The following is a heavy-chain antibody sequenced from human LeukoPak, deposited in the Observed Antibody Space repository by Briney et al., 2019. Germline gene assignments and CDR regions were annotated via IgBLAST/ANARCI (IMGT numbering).Heavy chain of an antibody. CDR3: ARDLSLSSTPHLDY. V-gene: IGHV3-7*03. CDR1: GFTFSSYW. J-gene: IGHJ4*02. Sequence: GGSLRLSCAASGFTFSSYWMSWVRQAPGKGLEWVANIKQDGSEKYYVDSVKGRFTISRDNAKNSLYLQMNSLRAEDTAVYYCARDLSLSSTPHLDYWGQGTLVTVSS. D-gene: IGHD6-13*01. CDR2: IKQDGSEK.